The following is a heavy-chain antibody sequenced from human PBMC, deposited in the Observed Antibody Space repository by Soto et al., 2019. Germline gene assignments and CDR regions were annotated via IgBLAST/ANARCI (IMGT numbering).Heavy chain of an antibody. J-gene: IGHJ4*02. CDR1: GFTFNTYA. V-gene: IGHV3-23*01. CDR2: ISASGGST. CDR3: ATPIGKEHCRGGSCYAGGDY. Sequence: VQLLESGGGLVQPGGSLRLSCAASGFTFNTYAMTWVRQAPGKGLEWVSSISASGGSTNYAGSVKGRFTISRDNYKNMVYLQMNSLKPEDTAVYYGATPIGKEHCRGGSCYAGGDYWGQGTLVTVSS. D-gene: IGHD2-15*01.